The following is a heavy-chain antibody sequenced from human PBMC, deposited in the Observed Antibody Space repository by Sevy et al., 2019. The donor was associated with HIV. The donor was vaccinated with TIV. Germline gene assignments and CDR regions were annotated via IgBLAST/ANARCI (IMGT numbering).Heavy chain of an antibody. J-gene: IGHJ4*02. CDR3: ARDLGGYGGNSIDY. V-gene: IGHV1-18*01. D-gene: IGHD2-21*02. CDR1: GYPFSSYG. Sequence: ASVKVSCKASGYPFSSYGISWVRQAPGQGLEWMGWISADSGNSNYAQNLQGRVTMTTDTSTSTAYMELRGLRFDDTAIYYCARDLGGYGGNSIDYWGQGTLVTVSS. CDR2: ISADSGNS.